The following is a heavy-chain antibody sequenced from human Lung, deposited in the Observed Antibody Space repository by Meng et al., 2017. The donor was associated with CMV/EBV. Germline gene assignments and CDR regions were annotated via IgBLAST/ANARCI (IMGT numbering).Heavy chain of an antibody. V-gene: IGHV1-18*01. CDR2: INTYSGDT. D-gene: IGHD3-9*01. CDR1: GYTFFSFG. Sequence: ASVXVSXKASGYTFFSFGITWVRQAPGQGLEWMGWINTYSGDTKYPQKLQGRVTMTTDTSTSTAYMELRSLRSDDTAVYYCARDRPQSAGGDFDWFYIGGADPWXQGXLVTVSS. J-gene: IGHJ5*02. CDR3: ARDRPQSAGGDFDWFYIGGADP.